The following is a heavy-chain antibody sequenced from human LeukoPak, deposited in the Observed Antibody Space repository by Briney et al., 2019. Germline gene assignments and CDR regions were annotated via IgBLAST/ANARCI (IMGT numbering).Heavy chain of an antibody. Sequence: SETLSLTCTVSGGSISSGGYYWSWTRQYPGKGLEWIGYIYSSGSTYYNPSLKSRVTISVDPSKDQFSLKLSSVTAADTAVYYCARSDTSNYYVDYWGQGTLITVSS. CDR1: GGSISSGGYY. J-gene: IGHJ4*02. CDR2: IYSSGST. D-gene: IGHD3-9*01. V-gene: IGHV4-31*03. CDR3: ARSDTSNYYVDY.